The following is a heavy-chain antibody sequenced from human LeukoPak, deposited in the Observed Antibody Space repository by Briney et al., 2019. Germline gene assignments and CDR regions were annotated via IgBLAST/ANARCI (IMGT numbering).Heavy chain of an antibody. CDR3: ARAEATVTLPFDY. J-gene: IGHJ4*02. CDR2: ISSSYI. D-gene: IGHD4-17*01. Sequence: GRSLRLSCAASGFTFSSYSMNWVRQAPGKGLEWVSSISSSYIYYADSVKGRFTISRDNAKNSLYLQMNSLRSEDTAVYYCARAEATVTLPFDYWGQGTLVTVSS. V-gene: IGHV3-21*04. CDR1: GFTFSSYS.